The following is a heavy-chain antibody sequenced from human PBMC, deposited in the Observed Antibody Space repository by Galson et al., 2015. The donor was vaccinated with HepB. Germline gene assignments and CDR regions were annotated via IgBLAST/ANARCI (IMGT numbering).Heavy chain of an antibody. CDR3: ARHPHPPYCSGGSCYSGDLETDYYGIDV. V-gene: IGHV5-51*01. D-gene: IGHD2-15*01. Sequence: QSGAEVKKPGESLKISCKGSGYSFTSYWIGWVRQMPGKGLEWMGIIYPGDSDTRYSPSFQGQVTISADKSISTAYLQWSSLKASDTAMYYCARHPHPPYCSGGSCYSGDLETDYYGIDVWGQGTTVTVSS. CDR1: GYSFTSYW. J-gene: IGHJ6*02. CDR2: IYPGDSDT.